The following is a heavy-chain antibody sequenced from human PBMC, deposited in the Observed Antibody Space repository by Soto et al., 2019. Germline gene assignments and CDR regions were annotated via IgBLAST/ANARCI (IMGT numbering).Heavy chain of an antibody. Sequence: EVQLVESGGGLVQPEGSLRLSCAASGFTVSSNYMSWVRQAPGKGLEWVSVIYSGGNAYYADSVKGRFTISRDNSKNTLYLQMSSLRAEDTAVYYCARARDGAYCTGGNCYVPQYFQHWGQGTLVTVSS. V-gene: IGHV3-66*01. CDR2: IYSGGNA. D-gene: IGHD2-15*01. CDR3: ARARDGAYCTGGNCYVPQYFQH. CDR1: GFTVSSNY. J-gene: IGHJ1*01.